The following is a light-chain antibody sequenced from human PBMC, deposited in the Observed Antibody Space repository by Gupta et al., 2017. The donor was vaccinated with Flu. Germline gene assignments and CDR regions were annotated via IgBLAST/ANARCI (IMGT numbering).Light chain of an antibody. V-gene: IGKV1-9*01. J-gene: IGKJ1*01. CDR1: QAIGDY. Sequence: DIQLTQSPSFLSASVGDRVTLTCRASQAIGDYLAWYQQKPGKAPKLLIYAASTVQLGVPSRFRGSGSGTDFTLTSSSLQHEDFATYYVQHVQSHYPFGHGTKVDSK. CDR3: QHVQSHYP. CDR2: AAS.